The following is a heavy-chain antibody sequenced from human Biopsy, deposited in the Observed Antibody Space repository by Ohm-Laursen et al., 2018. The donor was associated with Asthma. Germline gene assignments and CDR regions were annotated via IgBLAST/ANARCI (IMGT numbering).Heavy chain of an antibody. J-gene: IGHJ4*02. Sequence: SLRLSCAASGFTFKDAWMSWVRQAPGKGLEWVSVIYSGGTSHTADSVRGRFTISRDYSKSTLYLQMHSLRAEDTAVYYCARGDSSNWSHYYFDYWGQGTLVTVSS. V-gene: IGHV3-53*01. CDR3: ARGDSSNWSHYYFDY. CDR2: IYSGGTS. D-gene: IGHD3-22*01. CDR1: GFTFKDAW.